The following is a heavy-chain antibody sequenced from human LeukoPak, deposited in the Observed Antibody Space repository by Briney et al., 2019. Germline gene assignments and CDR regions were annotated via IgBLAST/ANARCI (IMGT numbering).Heavy chain of an antibody. Sequence: PGGSLRLSCAAFGFTFSSYAMSWVRQAPGKGLEWVSAISGSGGSTYYADSVKGRFTISRDNSKNTLYLQMNSLRAEDTAVYYCAKPRGRDYYDSSGYYYVGGGGFDYWGQGTLVTVSS. CDR1: GFTFSSYA. CDR3: AKPRGRDYYDSSGYYYVGGGGFDY. V-gene: IGHV3-23*01. D-gene: IGHD3-22*01. CDR2: ISGSGGST. J-gene: IGHJ4*02.